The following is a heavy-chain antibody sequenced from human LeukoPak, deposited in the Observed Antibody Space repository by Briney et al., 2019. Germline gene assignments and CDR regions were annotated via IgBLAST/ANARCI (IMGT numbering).Heavy chain of an antibody. J-gene: IGHJ4*02. CDR3: VKITPSGDYY. CDR1: GFTVSKNY. D-gene: IGHD4-17*01. V-gene: IGHV3-53*01. CDR2: IYSGGRT. Sequence: PGGSLRLSCAASGFTVSKNYMTWVRQAPGKGLEWVSVIYSGGRTYYADSVKGRFTISRDNSKNTLYLQMNSLRAEDTAVYYCVKITPSGDYYWGQGTLVTVSS.